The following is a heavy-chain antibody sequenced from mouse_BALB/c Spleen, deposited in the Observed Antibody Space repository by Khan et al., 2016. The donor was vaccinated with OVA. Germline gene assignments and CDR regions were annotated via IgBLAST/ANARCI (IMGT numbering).Heavy chain of an antibody. CDR1: GYSITSGYA. CDR2: ISYSGAT. D-gene: IGHD1-1*01. Sequence: EVQLQESGPGLVKPSQSLSLTCTVTGYSITSGYAWNWIRQFPGNKLEWMGYISYSGATCYTPSLTSRISITRDTSKNQFFLLLNTVTTEDTATYYCARGNYYGYYFDYWGQGTTLTVSS. CDR3: ARGNYYGYYFDY. J-gene: IGHJ2*01. V-gene: IGHV3-2*02.